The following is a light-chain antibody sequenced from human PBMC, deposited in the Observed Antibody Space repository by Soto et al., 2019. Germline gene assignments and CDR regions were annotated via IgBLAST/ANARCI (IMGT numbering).Light chain of an antibody. J-gene: IGKJ5*01. CDR3: QQFGSSVT. CDR1: QSVSSTY. CDR2: RTS. V-gene: IGKV3-20*01. Sequence: TQSPSTLSASVGDRATLSFRASQSVSSTYLAWYQQKPGQAPRLLIYRTSTRATGIPDRFSGSGSGTDFTLTISRLEPEDFAVYYCQQFGSSVTFGQGTRLEIK.